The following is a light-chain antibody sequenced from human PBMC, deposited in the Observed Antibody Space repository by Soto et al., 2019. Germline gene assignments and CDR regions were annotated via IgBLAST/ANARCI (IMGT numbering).Light chain of an antibody. J-gene: IGLJ2*01. Sequence: QSALTQPPSASGSPGQSLTISCTGTSSDVGAHNYVSWYQQNPGKAPKLMLYDVNKRPSGVPDRFSGSKSGNTASLTISGLQAEDEADYYCSSYTSSSTQVFGGGTKLTVL. CDR3: SSYTSSSTQV. CDR2: DVN. CDR1: SSDVGAHNY. V-gene: IGLV2-8*01.